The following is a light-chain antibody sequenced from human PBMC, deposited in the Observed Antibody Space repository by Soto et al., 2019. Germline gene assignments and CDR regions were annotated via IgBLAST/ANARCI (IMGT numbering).Light chain of an antibody. Sequence: AIQLTQSPSSLSASVGDRVTITCRASQGIAKDLGWYQQKPGKAPRLLIFGASFLQSGVPSRFSGSGSGTDFTLTINGLQPEDFAPYYCLQNNYSFRTFGQGTKVEIK. V-gene: IGKV1-6*01. CDR3: LQNNYSFRT. CDR1: QGIAKD. CDR2: GAS. J-gene: IGKJ1*01.